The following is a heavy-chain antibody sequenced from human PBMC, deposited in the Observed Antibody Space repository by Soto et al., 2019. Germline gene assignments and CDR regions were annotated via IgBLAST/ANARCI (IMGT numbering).Heavy chain of an antibody. CDR2: IYYSGST. CDR3: ARSPIRLWFGELLYEYYFDY. J-gene: IGHJ4*02. V-gene: IGHV4-59*01. Sequence: SETLSLTCTVSGGSISSYYWSWILQPPWKGLEWIGYIYYSGSTNYNPSLKSRVTISVDTSKNQFSLKLSSVTAADTAVYYCARSPIRLWFGELLYEYYFDYWGQGTLVTVSS. D-gene: IGHD3-10*01. CDR1: GGSISSYY.